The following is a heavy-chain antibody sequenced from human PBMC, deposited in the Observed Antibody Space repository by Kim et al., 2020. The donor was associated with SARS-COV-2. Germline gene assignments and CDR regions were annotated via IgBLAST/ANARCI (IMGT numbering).Heavy chain of an antibody. CDR3: ARVTHGDYDGVGYWFDP. CDR1: GGSISSSNW. J-gene: IGHJ5*02. D-gene: IGHD4-17*01. Sequence: SETLSLTCAVSGGSISSSNWWSWVRQPPGKGLEWIGEIYHSGSTNYNPSLKSRVTISVDKSKNQFSLKLSSVTAADTAVYYCARVTHGDYDGVGYWFDPWGQGTLVTVSS. V-gene: IGHV4-4*02. CDR2: IYHSGST.